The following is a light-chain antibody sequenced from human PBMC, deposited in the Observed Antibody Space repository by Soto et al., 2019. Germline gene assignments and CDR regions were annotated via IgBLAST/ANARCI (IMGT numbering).Light chain of an antibody. J-gene: IGLJ1*01. Sequence: QSVLTQPPSASGTPGQRVAFSCSGSSSNIGANTVNWYQQLPGAAPKLLIYSHSQRPSGVPDRFSGSKSGTSASLAISGLQFDDEADYYCAAWDDSLNAYVFGTGTKVTVL. V-gene: IGLV1-44*01. CDR1: SSNIGANT. CDR3: AAWDDSLNAYV. CDR2: SHS.